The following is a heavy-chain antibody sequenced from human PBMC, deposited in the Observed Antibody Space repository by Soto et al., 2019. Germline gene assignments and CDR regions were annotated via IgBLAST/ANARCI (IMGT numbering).Heavy chain of an antibody. CDR3: ATGVVPATKWGYYSYGLDV. J-gene: IGHJ6*02. Sequence: ESGGGSVKPGGSLRLSCAASGFTFSDYYMSWIRQAPGKGLEWVSYISSGGFITYYADSVKGRFTTSWDKAKNSLYLQMNTLSANDTVVHYCATGVVPATKWGYYSYGLDVWGQGTTVTVSS. V-gene: IGHV3-11*01. D-gene: IGHD2-2*01. CDR2: ISSGGFIT. CDR1: GFTFSDYY.